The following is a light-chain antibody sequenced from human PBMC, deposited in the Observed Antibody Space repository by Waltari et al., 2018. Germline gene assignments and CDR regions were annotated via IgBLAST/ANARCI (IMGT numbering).Light chain of an antibody. J-gene: IGKJ1*01. CDR2: WAS. Sequence: DIVMTQSPDSLAVSLGERATINYKSSQNILYSSNNKNYLAWYQLKPGQAPKLLFYWASTRESGVPDRFSGSGSGTEFTLTINSLQAEDVAVYYCQQHYSTPRTFGQGTKVEIK. V-gene: IGKV4-1*01. CDR3: QQHYSTPRT. CDR1: QNILYSSNNKNY.